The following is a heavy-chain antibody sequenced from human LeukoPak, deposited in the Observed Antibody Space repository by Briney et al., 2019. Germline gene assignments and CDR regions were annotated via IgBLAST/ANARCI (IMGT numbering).Heavy chain of an antibody. CDR1: GYTFTSYY. Sequence: GASVKVSCKASGYTFTSYYMHWVRQAPGQGREWMGIINPSGGSTSYAQKFQGRVTMTRDMSTSTVYMELSSLRSEDTAVYYCARDLSTSIAARPYYYYYYMDVWGKGTTVTVSS. CDR3: ARDLSTSIAARPYYYYYYMDV. V-gene: IGHV1-46*01. D-gene: IGHD6-6*01. CDR2: INPSGGST. J-gene: IGHJ6*03.